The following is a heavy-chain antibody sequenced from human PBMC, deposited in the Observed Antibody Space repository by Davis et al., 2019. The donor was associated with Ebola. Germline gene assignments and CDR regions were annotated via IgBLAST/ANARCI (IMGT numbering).Heavy chain of an antibody. CDR1: GGSISSYD. D-gene: IGHD6-13*01. V-gene: IGHV4-59*08. Sequence: MPSETLSLTCTVSGGSISSYDWSWIRQPPGKGLEWIGYIYYSGSTNYNPSLKSRVTISVDTSKNQFSLKLSSVAAADTALYYCARLISTYSSTWWDYWGQGTLVTVSS. CDR3: ARLISTYSSTWWDY. CDR2: IYYSGST. J-gene: IGHJ4*02.